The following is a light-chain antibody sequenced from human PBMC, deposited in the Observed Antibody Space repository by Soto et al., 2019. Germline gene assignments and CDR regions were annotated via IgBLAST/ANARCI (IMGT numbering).Light chain of an antibody. J-gene: IGKJ3*01. CDR1: QSISSY. CDR3: QQSYSTPFT. CDR2: AAS. Sequence: DIPMTQSPSSLSASVGDRVTITCRASQSISSYLNWYQQKPEKAPKLLIYAASSLQSGVPSRFSGSGSGTDFPRTISSLQPEDFASYYCQQSYSTPFTFGPGTKVDIK. V-gene: IGKV1-39*01.